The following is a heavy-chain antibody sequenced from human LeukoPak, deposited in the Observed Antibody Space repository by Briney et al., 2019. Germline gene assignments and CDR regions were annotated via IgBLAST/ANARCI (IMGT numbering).Heavy chain of an antibody. CDR1: GGSISSYY. Sequence: PSETLSLTCAVSGGSISSYYWSWIRQPPGKGLEWIGYIYHSGTTNYNPSLKSRVTISVDTSKNHFSLKLTSVTAADTAVYYCARAANILGRVDYWSQGTLVTVSS. J-gene: IGHJ4*02. V-gene: IGHV4-59*01. CDR3: ARAANILGRVDY. D-gene: IGHD2/OR15-2a*01. CDR2: IYHSGTT.